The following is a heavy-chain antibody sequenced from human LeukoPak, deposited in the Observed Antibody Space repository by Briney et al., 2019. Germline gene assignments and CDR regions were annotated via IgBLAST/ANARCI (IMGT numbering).Heavy chain of an antibody. CDR3: ARSARITMIVVVPPPLGY. Sequence: ASVKVSCKASGYTFTGYYMHWVRQAPGQGLEWMGRINPNSGGTNYAQKFQGRVTMTRDTSISTAYMELSRLRSDDMAVYYCARSARITMIVVVPPPLGYWGQGTLVTVSS. CDR1: GYTFTGYY. CDR2: INPNSGGT. D-gene: IGHD3-22*01. V-gene: IGHV1-2*06. J-gene: IGHJ4*02.